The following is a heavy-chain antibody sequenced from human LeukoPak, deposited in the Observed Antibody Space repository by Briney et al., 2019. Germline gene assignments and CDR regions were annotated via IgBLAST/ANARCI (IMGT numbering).Heavy chain of an antibody. V-gene: IGHV4-34*01. D-gene: IGHD6-6*01. J-gene: IGHJ4*02. CDR1: GGSFSGYY. Sequence: PSETLSLTCAVYGGSFSGYYWSWIRQPPGKGLEWIGEINHSGSTYYNPSLKSRVTISVDTSKNQFSLKLSSVTAADTAVYYCARHWSIAAGPGYWGQGTLVTVSS. CDR2: INHSGST. CDR3: ARHWSIAAGPGY.